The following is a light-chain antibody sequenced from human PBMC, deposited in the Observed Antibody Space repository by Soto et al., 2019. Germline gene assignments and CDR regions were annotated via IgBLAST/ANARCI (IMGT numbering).Light chain of an antibody. CDR3: QQYIRWPLT. V-gene: IGKV3-15*01. J-gene: IGKJ4*01. CDR2: GAF. CDR1: QSVSNY. Sequence: ENVLTQSPATLSLSPGERATLSCRASQSVSNYVAWYQQKPGQAPRLLIYGAFNRATGTPARFSGSGSGTEFTLTISSLQSEDFAVYYCQQYIRWPLTFGGGTKVDIK.